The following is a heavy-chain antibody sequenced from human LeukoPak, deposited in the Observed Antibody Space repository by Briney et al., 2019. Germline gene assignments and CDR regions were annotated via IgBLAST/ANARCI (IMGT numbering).Heavy chain of an antibody. CDR2: IYSGGTT. CDR3: ARRAGGYSHPYDY. J-gene: IGHJ4*02. Sequence: PGGSLRLSCAASGFTFSSYAMSWVRHAPGKGLEWVSLIYSGGTTYYADSVKGRFTISRDNSKNTLYLQMNSLRAEDTAVYYCARRAGGYSHPYDYWGQGILVTVSS. CDR1: GFTFSSYA. D-gene: IGHD4-23*01. V-gene: IGHV3-53*01.